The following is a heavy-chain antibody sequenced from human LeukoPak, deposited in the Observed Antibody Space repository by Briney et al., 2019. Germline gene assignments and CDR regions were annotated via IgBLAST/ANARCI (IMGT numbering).Heavy chain of an antibody. Sequence: SETLSLTCTVSGGSISTYYWGWIRQPPGKGLEWIGSIYYSGSTNYNPSLKSRVTISVDTSKNQFSLNLTSVTAADTAVYYCARHKSPLPLHWGQGTLVTV. V-gene: IGHV4-39*01. J-gene: IGHJ4*02. CDR1: GGSISTYY. CDR3: ARHKSPLPLH. D-gene: IGHD3-10*01. CDR2: IYYSGST.